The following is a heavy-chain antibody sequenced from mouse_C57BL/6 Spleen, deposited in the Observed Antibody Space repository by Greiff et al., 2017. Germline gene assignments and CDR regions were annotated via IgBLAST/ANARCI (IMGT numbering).Heavy chain of an antibody. CDR1: GYTFTSYW. Sequence: VQLQQPGAELVMPGASVKLSCKASGYTFTSYWMHWVKQRPGQGLEWIGEIDPSDSYTNYNQKFKGKSTLTVDKSSSTAYMQLSSLTSEDSAVYYCARSGSGYHAMDYWGQGTSVTVSS. V-gene: IGHV1-69*01. CDR3: ARSGSGYHAMDY. D-gene: IGHD3-2*02. CDR2: IDPSDSYT. J-gene: IGHJ4*01.